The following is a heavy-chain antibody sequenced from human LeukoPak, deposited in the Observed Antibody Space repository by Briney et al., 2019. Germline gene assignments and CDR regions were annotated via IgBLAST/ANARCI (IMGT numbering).Heavy chain of an antibody. D-gene: IGHD6-19*01. Sequence: GGSLRLSCAASGFTFSSYWMSWVRQAPGKGLEWVANIKQGGSEKYYVDSVKGRFTISRDNAKNSLYLQMNSLRAEDTAVYYCARETDQGYSSGWYYWGQGTLVTVSS. CDR1: GFTFSSYW. CDR3: ARETDQGYSSGWYY. V-gene: IGHV3-7*01. J-gene: IGHJ4*02. CDR2: IKQGGSEK.